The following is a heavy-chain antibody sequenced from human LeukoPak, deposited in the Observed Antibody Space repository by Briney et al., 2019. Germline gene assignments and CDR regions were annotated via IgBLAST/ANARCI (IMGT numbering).Heavy chain of an antibody. Sequence: GGSLRLSCAASGFTFSSYAMSWVRQAPGKGLEWVSAISGSGGSTHYADSVKGRFTISRDNSKNTLYLQMNSLRAEDTAVYYCAKDQWLAVAGYFDYWGQGTLVTVSS. CDR2: ISGSGGST. CDR1: GFTFSSYA. J-gene: IGHJ4*02. V-gene: IGHV3-23*01. D-gene: IGHD6-19*01. CDR3: AKDQWLAVAGYFDY.